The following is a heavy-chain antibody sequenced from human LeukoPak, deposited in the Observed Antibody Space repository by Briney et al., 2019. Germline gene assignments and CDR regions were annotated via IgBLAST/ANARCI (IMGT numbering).Heavy chain of an antibody. Sequence: ASVKVSCKATEGTFSSYAISWVRQAPGQGLEWMGRIIPIFGTANYAQKFQGRVTITTDESTSTAYMELSSLRSEDTAVYYCAREWYYDSSGTLSLDYWGQGTLVTVSS. CDR1: EGTFSSYA. CDR3: AREWYYDSSGTLSLDY. V-gene: IGHV1-69*05. D-gene: IGHD3-22*01. CDR2: IIPIFGTA. J-gene: IGHJ4*02.